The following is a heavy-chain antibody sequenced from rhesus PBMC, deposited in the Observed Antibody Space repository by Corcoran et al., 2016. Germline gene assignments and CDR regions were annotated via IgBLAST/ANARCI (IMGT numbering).Heavy chain of an antibody. CDR1: GGSISDDYY. Sequence: QVQLQESGPGLVKPSETLSLTCAGSGGSISDDYYWSWIRQPPGTGLEWVGYIYGSGGGTNYNPSLKNRVTISIDTSKNQFSLKLSSVTAAETAVYYCARGAPPYCSNTYCSSGVWGAGVLVTVSS. V-gene: IGHV4-106*01. J-gene: IGHJ5-1*01. CDR3: ARGAPPYCSNTYCSSGV. D-gene: IGHD2-15*01. CDR2: IYGSGGGT.